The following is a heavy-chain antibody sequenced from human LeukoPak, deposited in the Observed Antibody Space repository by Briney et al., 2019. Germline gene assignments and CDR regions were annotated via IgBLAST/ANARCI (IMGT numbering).Heavy chain of an antibody. J-gene: IGHJ4*02. CDR2: ISGSGVGT. D-gene: IGHD5-18*01. CDR1: GFTFSDYY. Sequence: PGGSLRLSCAASGFTFSDYYMSWIRQAPGKGLEWVSGISGSGVGTYYADSVKGRFTISRDNSKNTLYMQMNSLRAEDTAIYYCAKGSDTDGRNWLLYYFDSWGLGTLVTVST. V-gene: IGHV3-23*01. CDR3: AKGSDTDGRNWLLYYFDS.